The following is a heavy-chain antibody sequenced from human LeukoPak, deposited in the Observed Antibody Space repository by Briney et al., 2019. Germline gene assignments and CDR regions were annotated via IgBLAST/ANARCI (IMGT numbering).Heavy chain of an antibody. CDR2: INPDTYIT. J-gene: IGHJ5*02. V-gene: IGHV1-2*02. CDR3: ARPASVHSNWFDP. Sequence: WASVKVSCKASGYIFTDYYIFWVRQAPGQGLEWMGWINPDTYITNYAQKYQGRVTMTTDTSITTAYMELIRLRPDDTAVYYCARPASVHSNWFDPWGPGTPVTLSS. CDR1: GYIFTDYY.